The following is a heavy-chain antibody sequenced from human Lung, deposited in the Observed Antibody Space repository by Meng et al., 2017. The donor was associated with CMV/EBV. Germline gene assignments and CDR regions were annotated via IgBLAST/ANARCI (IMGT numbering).Heavy chain of an antibody. V-gene: IGHV3-30*02. D-gene: IGHD3-3*01. Sequence: GGSLRLSCAASGFSFSSYGMQWVRQAPGKGLEWVTFIRYDGNKKYYVDSVKGRFTISRDNSKNMLYLQMNSLRAEDTAVYYCAKDDSAYFDFRSGYSTPPDYWGQGTLVTVSS. J-gene: IGHJ4*02. CDR2: IRYDGNKK. CDR3: AKDDSAYFDFRSGYSTPPDY. CDR1: GFSFSSYG.